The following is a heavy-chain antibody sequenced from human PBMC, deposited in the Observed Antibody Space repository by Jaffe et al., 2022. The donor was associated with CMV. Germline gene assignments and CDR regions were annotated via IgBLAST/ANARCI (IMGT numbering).Heavy chain of an antibody. CDR2: INPNSGGT. V-gene: IGHV1-2*02. D-gene: IGHD3-3*01. Sequence: QVQLVQSGAEVKKPGASVKVSCKASGYTFTGYYMHWVRQAPGQGLEWMGWINPNSGGTNYAQKFQGRVTMTRDTSISTAYMELSRLRSDDTAVYYCARMASRNYDFWSGGFPSSYWYFDLWGRGTLVTVSS. CDR3: ARMASRNYDFWSGGFPSSYWYFDL. J-gene: IGHJ2*01. CDR1: GYTFTGYY.